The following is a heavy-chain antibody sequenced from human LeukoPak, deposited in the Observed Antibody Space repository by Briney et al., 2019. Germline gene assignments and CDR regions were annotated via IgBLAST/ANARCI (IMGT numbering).Heavy chain of an antibody. J-gene: IGHJ4*02. CDR1: GGSISSSSYY. CDR2: IYYSGST. V-gene: IGHV4-61*05. Sequence: SETLSLTCTVSGGSISSSSYYWGWIRQPPGKGLEWIGYIYYSGSTNYNPSLKSRVTISVDTSKNQFSLKLSSVTAADTAVYYCARLSYYFDYWGQGTLVTVSS. CDR3: ARLSYYFDY.